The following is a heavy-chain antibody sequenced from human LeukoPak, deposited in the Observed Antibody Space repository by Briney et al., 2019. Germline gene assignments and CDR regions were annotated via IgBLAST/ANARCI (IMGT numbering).Heavy chain of an antibody. CDR3: ARDHSRGGYYMDV. CDR1: GYTFTSYY. J-gene: IGHJ6*03. V-gene: IGHV1-46*01. D-gene: IGHD3-16*01. CDR2: INPSGGST. Sequence: GASVKVSCKASGYTFTSYYMHWVRQAPGQGLEWMGIINPSGGSTSYAQKFQGRVTMTRDMSTSTVYMELSGLRSEDTAVYYCARDHSRGGYYMDVWGKGTTVTVSS.